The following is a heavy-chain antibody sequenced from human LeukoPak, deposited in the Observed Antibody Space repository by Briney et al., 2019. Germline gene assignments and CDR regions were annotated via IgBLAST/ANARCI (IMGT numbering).Heavy chain of an antibody. CDR2: ISGSGGST. V-gene: IGHV3-23*01. Sequence: GGSLGLSCAASGFTFSSYAMSWVRQAPGKGLEWVSAISGSGGSTYYADSVKGRFTISRDNSKNTLSLQMNSLRAEDTAIYYCTRSGYRHPYHFDSWGQGTLVTVSS. D-gene: IGHD3-22*01. J-gene: IGHJ4*02. CDR3: TRSGYRHPYHFDS. CDR1: GFTFSSYA.